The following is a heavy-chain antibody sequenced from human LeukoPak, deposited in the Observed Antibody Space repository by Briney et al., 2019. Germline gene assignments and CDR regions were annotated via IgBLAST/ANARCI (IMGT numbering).Heavy chain of an antibody. CDR1: GYTFTSYD. Sequence: GASVKVSCKASGYTFTSYDINWVRQATGQGLEWMGWMNPNSGNTGYAQKFQGRVTITRNTSISTAYMELSSLRSEDTAVYYCARGGYDFWSGYPSYYYYYYMDVWGKGTTVTVSS. V-gene: IGHV1-8*03. J-gene: IGHJ6*03. D-gene: IGHD3-3*01. CDR2: MNPNSGNT. CDR3: ARGGYDFWSGYPSYYYYYYMDV.